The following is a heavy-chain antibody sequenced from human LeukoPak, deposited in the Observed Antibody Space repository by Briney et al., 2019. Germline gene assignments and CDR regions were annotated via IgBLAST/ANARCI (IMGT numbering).Heavy chain of an antibody. CDR1: GYSISTGYY. D-gene: IGHD3-3*01. V-gene: IGHV4-38-2*02. Sequence: PSETLSLTCTVSGYSISTGYYWGWIRQPPGKGLEWIASIYHSESTYYNLSLKSRVTISVDTSKNQFSLRLSSVTAADTAVYYCARDGRIRFPVTNWFDPWGQGTLVTVSS. CDR3: ARDGRIRFPVTNWFDP. J-gene: IGHJ5*02. CDR2: IYHSEST.